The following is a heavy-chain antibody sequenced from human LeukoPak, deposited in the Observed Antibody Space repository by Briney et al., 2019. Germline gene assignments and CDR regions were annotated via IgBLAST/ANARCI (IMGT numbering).Heavy chain of an antibody. D-gene: IGHD4-17*01. CDR3: ATYVDYRSFDY. V-gene: IGHV4-31*03. J-gene: IGHJ4*02. CDR2: IYYSGSI. Sequence: PSETLSLTCTVSGGSISSGDYYCSWLRQHPGKGLEWIGYIYYSGSIHHNPSLKSRVTISVDTSKNQFSLKLNSVTAADTAVYYCATYVDYRSFDYWGQGTLVTVSS. CDR1: GGSISSGDYY.